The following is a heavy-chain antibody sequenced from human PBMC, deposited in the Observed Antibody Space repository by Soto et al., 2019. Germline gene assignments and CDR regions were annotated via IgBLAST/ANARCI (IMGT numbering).Heavy chain of an antibody. CDR2: ITTHNDKT. D-gene: IGHD3-3*01. CDR3: ATDRTYYDFWSGYFLFDN. J-gene: IGHJ4*02. Sequence: SVKVSCKASGDTFSTYGMSWVREAPGHGLEWMGWITTHNDKTHYAEKFQGRITMTTDTSTSTTYMELRSLRSDDTAVYYCATDRTYYDFWSGYFLFDNWGQGTLVTVSS. V-gene: IGHV1-18*04. CDR1: GDTFSTYG.